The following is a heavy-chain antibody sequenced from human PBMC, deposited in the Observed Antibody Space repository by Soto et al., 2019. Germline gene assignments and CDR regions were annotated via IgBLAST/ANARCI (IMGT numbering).Heavy chain of an antibody. CDR3: AKSGDSSGYYYGEFDC. D-gene: IGHD3-22*01. V-gene: IGHV3-23*01. CDR1: GFTFSSYA. CDR2: ISGSGGST. J-gene: IGHJ4*02. Sequence: GGSLRLSCAASGFTFSSYAMSWVRQAPGKGLEWVSAISGSGGSTYYADSVKGRFTISRDNSKNTLYLQMNSLRAEDTAVYYGAKSGDSSGYYYGEFDCWGQGALVTVSS.